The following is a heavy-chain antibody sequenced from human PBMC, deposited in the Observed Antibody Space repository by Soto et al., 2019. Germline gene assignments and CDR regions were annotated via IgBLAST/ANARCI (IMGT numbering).Heavy chain of an antibody. D-gene: IGHD2-2*01. CDR2: INAGNGNT. J-gene: IGHJ6*02. CDR1: GYTFTSYA. Sequence: QVQLVQSGAEEKKPGASVKVSCKASGYTFTSYARHWVRQAPGQRLEWMGWINAGNGNTKYSQKFQGRVTITRDTSASTAYMGLSSLRSEDTAVYYCASSYCISTSYPPYYGMDVWGQGTTVTVSS. V-gene: IGHV1-3*05. CDR3: ASSYCISTSYPPYYGMDV.